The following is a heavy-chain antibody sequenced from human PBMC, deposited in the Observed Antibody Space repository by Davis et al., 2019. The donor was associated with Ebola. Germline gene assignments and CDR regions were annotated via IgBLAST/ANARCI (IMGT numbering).Heavy chain of an antibody. D-gene: IGHD2-2*01. CDR1: GGSISSYY. Sequence: PSETLSLTCTVSGGSISSYYWSWIRQPPGKGLEWIGEINHSGSTNYNPSLKSRVTISVDTSKNQFSLKLSSVTAADTAVYYCARGHCSSTSCYGRGYYMDVWGKGTTVTVSS. CDR3: ARGHCSSTSCYGRGYYMDV. CDR2: INHSGST. J-gene: IGHJ6*03. V-gene: IGHV4-34*01.